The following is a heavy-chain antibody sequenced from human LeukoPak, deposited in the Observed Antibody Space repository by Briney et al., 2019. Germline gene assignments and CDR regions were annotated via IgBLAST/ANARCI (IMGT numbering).Heavy chain of an antibody. D-gene: IGHD1-26*01. CDR3: ARDRAAQYSGSYSH. J-gene: IGHJ4*02. Sequence: GASVTVSCKASGYTFTSYGISWVRQAPGQGFEWMGWISAYNGNTNYAQKLQGRVTMTTDTSTSTAYMELRSLRSDDTAVYYCARDRAAQYSGSYSHWGQGTLVTVSS. V-gene: IGHV1-18*01. CDR1: GYTFTSYG. CDR2: ISAYNGNT.